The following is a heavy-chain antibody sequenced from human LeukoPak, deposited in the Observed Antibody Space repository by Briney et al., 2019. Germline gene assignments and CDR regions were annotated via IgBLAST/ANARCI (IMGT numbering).Heavy chain of an antibody. V-gene: IGHV6-1*01. CDR2: TYYRSTWYN. J-gene: IGHJ5*02. CDR1: GDSVSGNNAA. CDR3: ARRLTQYDCFDP. D-gene: IGHD2-2*01. Sequence: LSQTLSLTCVISGDSVSGNNAAWNWIRQSPSRGLEWLGRTYYRSTWYNDYAVSVRGRITVNPDTSKNQFSLHLNSVTPEDTAVYYCARRLTQYDCFDPWGQGILVTVSS.